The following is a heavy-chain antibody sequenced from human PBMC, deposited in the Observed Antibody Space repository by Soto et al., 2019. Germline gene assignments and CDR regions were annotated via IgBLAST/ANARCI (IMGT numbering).Heavy chain of an antibody. D-gene: IGHD4-4*01. Sequence: GASVNVSCKASGGTFSSYTISWVRQAPGQGLEWMGRIIPILGIANYAQKFQGRVTITADKSTSTAYMELSSLRSEDTAVYYCAGERKMTTVTTIRIYDAFDIWGQGTMVTVSS. V-gene: IGHV1-69*02. CDR1: GGTFSSYT. CDR2: IIPILGIA. J-gene: IGHJ3*02. CDR3: AGERKMTTVTTIRIYDAFDI.